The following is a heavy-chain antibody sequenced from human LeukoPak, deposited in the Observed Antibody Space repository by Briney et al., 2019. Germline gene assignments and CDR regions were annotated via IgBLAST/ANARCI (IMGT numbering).Heavy chain of an antibody. CDR1: GFTVSSNY. D-gene: IGHD2/OR15-2a*01. V-gene: IGHV3-66*01. CDR3: ARDLSNRATDY. J-gene: IGHJ4*02. CDR2: IYSGGST. Sequence: GGSLRLSCAASGFTVSSNYMSWVRQAPGKGLEWVSAIYSGGSTYYADSVKGRFTISRDNSKNTLYLQMNSLRAEDTAVYYCARDLSNRATDYWGQGTLVTVSS.